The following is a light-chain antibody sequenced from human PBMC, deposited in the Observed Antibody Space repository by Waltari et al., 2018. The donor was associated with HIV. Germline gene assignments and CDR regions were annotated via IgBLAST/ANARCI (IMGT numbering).Light chain of an antibody. CDR2: WAS. Sequence: DIVMTQSPDSLAVSLSETATINCKSSQSVLYSSDNKNYLAWSHQKPGQPPKLLIYWASTRESGVPDRFSGSGSGTDFTLTISSLQAEDVAVYYCHQYYSAPWTFGQGTKVEI. CDR1: QSVLYSSDNKNY. V-gene: IGKV4-1*01. J-gene: IGKJ1*01. CDR3: HQYYSAPWT.